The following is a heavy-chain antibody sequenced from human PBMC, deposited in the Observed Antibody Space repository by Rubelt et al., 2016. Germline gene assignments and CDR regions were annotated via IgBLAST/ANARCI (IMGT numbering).Heavy chain of an antibody. V-gene: IGHV4-34*01. CDR1: GGSFSGYY. J-gene: IGHJ6*02. Sequence: QVQLQQWGAGLLKPSETLSLTCAVYGGSFSGYYWSWIRQPPGKGLEWIGEINPCGSTNYNPSLTSRGTISGDTSKNQVSLKLSSVTAADTAVYYCARDFDSYGMDVWGQGTTVTVSS. CDR2: INPCGST. D-gene: IGHD2/OR15-2a*01. CDR3: ARDFDSYGMDV.